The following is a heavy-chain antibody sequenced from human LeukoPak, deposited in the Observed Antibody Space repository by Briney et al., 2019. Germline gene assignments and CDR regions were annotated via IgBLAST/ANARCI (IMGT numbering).Heavy chain of an antibody. CDR2: ISRDSGSI. CDR1: GFTFAAYA. D-gene: IGHD3-10*01. J-gene: IGHJ3*02. Sequence: GGSLRLSCAASGFTFAAYAMYWVRQAPGKGLEWVAGISRDSGSIDYADSVKGRFTISRDNAKNSLYLQMNSLRAEDTALYYCAKGVRITMGRGAFDIWGQGTMATVSS. V-gene: IGHV3-9*01. CDR3: AKGVRITMGRGAFDI.